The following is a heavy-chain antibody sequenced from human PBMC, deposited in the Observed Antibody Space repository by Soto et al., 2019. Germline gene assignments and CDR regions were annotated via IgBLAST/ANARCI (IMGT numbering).Heavy chain of an antibody. V-gene: IGHV3-7*05. J-gene: IGHJ6*02. Sequence: GGSLRLSCAASGFTFSSYWMSWVRQAPGKGLEWVANIKQDGSEKYYVDSVKGRFTISTDNAKNSLYLQMNSLRAEDTAVYYCARDLLPYCSSTSCYVRLYYYYYYGMDVWGQGTTVTVSS. CDR1: GFTFSSYW. D-gene: IGHD2-2*01. CDR2: IKQDGSEK. CDR3: ARDLLPYCSSTSCYVRLYYYYYYGMDV.